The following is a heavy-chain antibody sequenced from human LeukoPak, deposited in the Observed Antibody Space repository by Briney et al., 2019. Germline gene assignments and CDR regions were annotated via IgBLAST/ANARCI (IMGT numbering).Heavy chain of an antibody. D-gene: IGHD6-13*01. J-gene: IGHJ4*02. V-gene: IGHV4-39*07. Sequence: PSETLSLTCTVSGGSISSSSYYWGWIRQPPGKGLEWIGSIYYSGSTYYNPSLKSRVTISVDTSKNQFSLKLSSVTAADTAVYYCAREEAAGRAEDWGQGTLVTVSS. CDR1: GGSISSSSYY. CDR2: IYYSGST. CDR3: AREEAAGRAED.